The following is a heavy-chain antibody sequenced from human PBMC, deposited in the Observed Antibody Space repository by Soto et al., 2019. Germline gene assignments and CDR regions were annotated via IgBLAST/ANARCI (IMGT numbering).Heavy chain of an antibody. J-gene: IGHJ4*02. CDR1: GFTFSSYA. CDR2: ISGSGGST. Sequence: GGSLRLSCAASGFTFSSYAMSWVRQAPGKGLEWVSAISGSGGSTYYADSVKGRFTISRDNSKNTLYLQMNSLRAEDTAVYFCAKVDPYSSGWFWGTFDYWGRGTLVTVSS. D-gene: IGHD6-19*01. CDR3: AKVDPYSSGWFWGTFDY. V-gene: IGHV3-23*01.